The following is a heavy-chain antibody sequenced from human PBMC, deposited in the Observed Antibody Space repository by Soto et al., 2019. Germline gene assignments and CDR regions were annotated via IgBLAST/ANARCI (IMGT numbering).Heavy chain of an antibody. CDR3: ARNRCSSTSCYTVDY. V-gene: IGHV4-31*03. J-gene: IGHJ4*02. CDR2: IYYSGST. D-gene: IGHD2-2*02. Sequence: SETLSLTCTVSGGSISSGGYYWSWIRQHPGKGLEWIGYIYYSGSTYYNPSLKSRVTISVDTSKNQFSLKLSSVTAADTAVYYCARNRCSSTSCYTVDYWGQGTLVTV. CDR1: GGSISSGGYY.